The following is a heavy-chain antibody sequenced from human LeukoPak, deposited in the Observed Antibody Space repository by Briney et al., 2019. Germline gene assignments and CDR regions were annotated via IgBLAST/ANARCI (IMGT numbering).Heavy chain of an antibody. CDR2: IIPIFGTA. CDR3: ASPLGGSTVTAFDY. D-gene: IGHD4-11*01. CDR1: GGTFSSYA. Sequence: SVKVSCKASGGTFSSYAISWVRQAPGQGLEWMGGIIPIFGTANYAQKFQGRVTITADESTSTAYMELSSLRSEDTAVYYCASPLGGSTVTAFDYWGQGTLVTVSS. J-gene: IGHJ4*02. V-gene: IGHV1-69*13.